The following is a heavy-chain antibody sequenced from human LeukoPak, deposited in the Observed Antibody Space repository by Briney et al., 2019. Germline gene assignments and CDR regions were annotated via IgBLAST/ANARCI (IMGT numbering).Heavy chain of an antibody. Sequence: PGRSLRLSCRGSGFSFGDYTITWVRQAPGKGLEWLGFIRTKVYGGTTEYAASVKGRFTISRDDFKSIAHLQMNSLKIEDTALYLCIRDVPSGGYSHGCFDYWGQATLVTVSS. CDR3: IRDVPSGGYSHGCFDY. V-gene: IGHV3-49*04. J-gene: IGHJ4*02. CDR2: IRTKVYGGTT. CDR1: GFSFGDYT. D-gene: IGHD5-18*01.